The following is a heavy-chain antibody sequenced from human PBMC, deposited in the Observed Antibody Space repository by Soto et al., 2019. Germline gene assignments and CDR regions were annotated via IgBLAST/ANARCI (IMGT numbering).Heavy chain of an antibody. Sequence: SETLSLTCTVSGASISSYYWSWIRQPPGKELEWIGCIYYSGTTSYNPSLKSRVTISVDTSKNQFSLKLSSVTAADTAVYYCARASKPYITIFGVVNFDYWGQGTLVTVSS. J-gene: IGHJ4*02. CDR2: IYYSGTT. CDR1: GASISSYY. CDR3: ARASKPYITIFGVVNFDY. V-gene: IGHV4-59*08. D-gene: IGHD3-3*01.